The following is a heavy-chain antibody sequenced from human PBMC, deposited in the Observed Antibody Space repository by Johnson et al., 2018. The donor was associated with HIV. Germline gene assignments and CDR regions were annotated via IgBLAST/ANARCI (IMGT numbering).Heavy chain of an antibody. CDR1: GFSFSSYL. J-gene: IGHJ3*01. CDR3: VRRQYISTWQDAFDV. D-gene: IGHD6-13*01. Sequence: VQLVESGGGLVQPGGCLRLSCAASGFSFSSYLMDWVRQAPGKGLAYVAGISSNSDSTYYADSVKGRFTISRDNSKNTLYLQLGSLRDDDTAVYYCVRRQYISTWQDAFDVWGQGTTVTVSS. V-gene: IGHV3-64*07. CDR2: ISSNSDST.